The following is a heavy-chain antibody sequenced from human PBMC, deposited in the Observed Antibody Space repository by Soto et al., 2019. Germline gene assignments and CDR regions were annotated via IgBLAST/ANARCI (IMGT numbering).Heavy chain of an antibody. J-gene: IGHJ3*02. Sequence: GGSLRLSCSASGFTFSSYAMHWVRQAPGKGLEYVSAITSSGGSTYYADSVRGRFTVSRDNSRNTLYLQMSSLRLEDTAVYYCVKDAAIFTRYYADPFEIWGHATMVIVS. D-gene: IGHD3-9*01. V-gene: IGHV3-64D*06. CDR3: VKDAAIFTRYYADPFEI. CDR1: GFTFSSYA. CDR2: ITSSGGST.